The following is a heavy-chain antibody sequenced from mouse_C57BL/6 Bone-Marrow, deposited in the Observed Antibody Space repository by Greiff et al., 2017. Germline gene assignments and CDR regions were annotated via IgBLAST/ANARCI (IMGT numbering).Heavy chain of an antibody. CDR2: IDPANGNT. V-gene: IGHV14-3*01. D-gene: IGHD4-1*01. CDR1: GFNIKNTY. J-gene: IGHJ4*01. Sequence: EVQLQQSVAELVRPGASVKLSCTASGFNIKNTYMHWVKQRPEQGLEWIGRIDPANGNTKYAPKFQGKATITADTSSNTAYLQLSSLTSEDTAIYYCAIEVSGNWDEGYAMDYWGQGTSVTVSS. CDR3: AIEVSGNWDEGYAMDY.